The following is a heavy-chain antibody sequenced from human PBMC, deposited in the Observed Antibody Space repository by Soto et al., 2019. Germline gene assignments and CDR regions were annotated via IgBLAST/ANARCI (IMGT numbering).Heavy chain of an antibody. CDR2: IYYSGST. CDR3: ARVGPLVATIFYYYGMDV. D-gene: IGHD5-12*01. CDR1: GGSISSYY. J-gene: IGHJ6*02. Sequence: QVQLQESGPGLVKPSETLSLTCTVSGGSISSYYWSWIRQPPGKGLEWIGYIYYSGSTNYNPSLKSRVTISVDTSKNQFSLKLSSVTAADTAVYYCARVGPLVATIFYYYGMDVWAKGPRSPSP. V-gene: IGHV4-59*01.